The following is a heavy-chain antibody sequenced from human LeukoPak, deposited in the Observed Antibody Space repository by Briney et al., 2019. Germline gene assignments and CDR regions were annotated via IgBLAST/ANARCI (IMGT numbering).Heavy chain of an antibody. CDR3: ARFQGRRGLGHYYGSGSYYSHTNYYYYGMDV. CDR2: LWYDGSNK. J-gene: IGHJ6*02. CDR1: GFTFSSYG. D-gene: IGHD3-10*01. Sequence: GSLRLSCAASGFTFSSYGMHWVRQAPGKGLGWVAVLWYDGSNKYYADSAKGRFTISRDNSKNTLYLQMNSLRAEDTAVYYCARFQGRRGLGHYYGSGSYYSHTNYYYYGMDVWGQGTTVTVSS. V-gene: IGHV3-33*01.